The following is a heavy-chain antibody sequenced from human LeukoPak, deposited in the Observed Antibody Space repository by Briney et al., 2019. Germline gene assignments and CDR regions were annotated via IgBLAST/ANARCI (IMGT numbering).Heavy chain of an antibody. CDR2: INHSGST. CDR1: GGSFSGYY. J-gene: IGHJ6*03. Sequence: PSETLSLTCAVYGGSFSGYYWSWIRQPPGKGLEWIGEINHSGSTNYNPSLKSRVTISVDTSKNQFSLKLSSVTAADTAVYYCAACRKYYYYYYMDVWGQGTLVTVSS. CDR3: AACRKYYYYYYMDV. V-gene: IGHV4-34*01.